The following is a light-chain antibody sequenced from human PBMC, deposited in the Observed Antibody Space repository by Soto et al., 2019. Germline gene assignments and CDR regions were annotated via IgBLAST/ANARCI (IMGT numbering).Light chain of an antibody. Sequence: EIVMTQSPLTLSASPGERAIFSCRASQSVGSNIAWYQHKPGQSPRLLVYDASTRATAIPARFSGSGSGTEFTLTINTLQPEDFAVYYGQQYYQWPSYTVGQGTKVDI. CDR2: DAS. V-gene: IGKV3-15*01. J-gene: IGKJ2*01. CDR3: QQYYQWPSYT. CDR1: QSVGSN.